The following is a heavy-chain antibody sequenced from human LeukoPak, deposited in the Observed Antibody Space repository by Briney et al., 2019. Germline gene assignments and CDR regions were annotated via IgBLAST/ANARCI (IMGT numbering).Heavy chain of an antibody. CDR1: GGTFSGYA. J-gene: IGHJ4*02. V-gene: IGHV1-69*04. D-gene: IGHD3-10*01. Sequence: SVKVSCKASGGTFSGYAISWVRQAPGQGLEWMGRIIPILGIANYAQKFQGRVTITADKSTSTAYMELSSLRSEDTAVYYCARGYYYGSGSPRFDYWGQGTLVTVSS. CDR3: ARGYYYGSGSPRFDY. CDR2: IIPILGIA.